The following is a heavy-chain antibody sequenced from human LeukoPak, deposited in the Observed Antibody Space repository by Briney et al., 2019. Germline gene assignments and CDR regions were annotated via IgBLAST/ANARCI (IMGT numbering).Heavy chain of an antibody. CDR3: ARDGYNRLDY. Sequence: SQSLSLTCTVSGGSISSGGYYWSWIRQHPGKGLEWIGYIYYSGSTYYNPSLKSRVTISVDTSKNQFSLKLSSVTAADTAVYYCARDGYNRLDYWGQGTLVTVSS. CDR1: GGSISSGGYY. D-gene: IGHD1-1*01. V-gene: IGHV4-31*03. J-gene: IGHJ4*02. CDR2: IYYSGST.